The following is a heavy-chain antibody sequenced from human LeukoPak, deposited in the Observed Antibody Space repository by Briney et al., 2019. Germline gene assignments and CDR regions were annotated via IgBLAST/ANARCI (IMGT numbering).Heavy chain of an antibody. J-gene: IGHJ5*02. D-gene: IGHD3-22*01. CDR3: ARGRPNSSGYYYNWFDP. V-gene: IGHV1-18*03. CDR2: ISAYNGNT. CDR1: GYTFTSYG. Sequence: GASVKVSCKASGYTFTSYGISWVRQAPGQGLEWMGWISAYNGNTNYAQKLQGRVTMTTDTSTSTAYMELRSLRSDDMAVYYCARGRPNSSGYYYNWFDPWGQGTLVTVSS.